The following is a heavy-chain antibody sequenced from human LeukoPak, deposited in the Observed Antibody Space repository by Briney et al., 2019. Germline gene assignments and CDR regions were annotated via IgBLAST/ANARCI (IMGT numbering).Heavy chain of an antibody. J-gene: IGHJ5*02. CDR1: GGSFSGYY. CDR2: IYYSGST. Sequence: SETLSLTCAVYGGSFSGYYWSWIRQPPGKGLEWIGSIYYSGSTYYNPSLKSRVAISVDTSKNQFSLKLSSVTAADTAVYYCARGGPTMIEDRFDPWGQGTLVTVSS. CDR3: ARGGPTMIEDRFDP. V-gene: IGHV4-34*01. D-gene: IGHD3-10*02.